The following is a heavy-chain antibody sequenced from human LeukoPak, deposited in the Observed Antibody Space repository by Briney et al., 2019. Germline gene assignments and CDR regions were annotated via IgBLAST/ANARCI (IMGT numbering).Heavy chain of an antibody. CDR1: GGSISSYY. Sequence: SETLSLTCTVSGGSISSYYWSWIRQPAGKGLEWIGRIYTSGSTNYNPSLKSRVTMSVDTSKNQFSLKLSSVTAADTAVYYCARGRASLGSDAFDIWGQGTMVTVSS. J-gene: IGHJ3*02. CDR3: ARGRASLGSDAFDI. CDR2: IYTSGST. D-gene: IGHD1-26*01. V-gene: IGHV4-4*07.